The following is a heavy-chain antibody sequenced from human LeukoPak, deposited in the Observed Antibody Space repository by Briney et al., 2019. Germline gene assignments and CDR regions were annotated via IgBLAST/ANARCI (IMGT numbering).Heavy chain of an antibody. D-gene: IGHD3-22*01. CDR3: ASLIPYYYDSSTYSPGDY. V-gene: IGHV3-48*01. Sequence: PGGSLRLSCAASAFTFTTYSMNWVRQAPGKGLEWLSYISSSSNTIYYADSVKGRFTISRDNAKNSLYLQMSSLRAEDTAVYYCASLIPYYYDSSTYSPGDYWGQGTLVTVSS. CDR2: ISSSSNTI. CDR1: AFTFTTYS. J-gene: IGHJ4*02.